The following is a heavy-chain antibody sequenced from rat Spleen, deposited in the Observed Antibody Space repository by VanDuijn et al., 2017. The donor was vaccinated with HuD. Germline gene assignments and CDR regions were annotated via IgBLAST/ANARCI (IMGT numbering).Heavy chain of an antibody. CDR3: ATDYFGGYVLDA. Sequence: EVQLVESGGGLVQPGRSLKLSCVASGFTFRNYGMHWIRQAPTKGLEWVASISPSGGTTYYRDSVKGRFTISRDNEKVTLFLQMDSLRSEDTATYYCATDYFGGYVLDAWGQGTSVTVSS. V-gene: IGHV5-19*01. CDR2: ISPSGGTT. D-gene: IGHD1-11*01. CDR1: GFTFRNYG. J-gene: IGHJ4*01.